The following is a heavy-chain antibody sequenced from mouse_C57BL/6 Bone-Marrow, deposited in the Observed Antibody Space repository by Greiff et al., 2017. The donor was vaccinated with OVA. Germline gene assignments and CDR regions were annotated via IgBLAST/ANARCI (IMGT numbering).Heavy chain of an antibody. CDR1: GYTFTSYT. CDR3: ARETGTYFDY. D-gene: IGHD4-1*01. CDR2: INPSSGYT. J-gene: IGHJ2*01. V-gene: IGHV1-4*01. Sequence: QVQLQQSGAELARPGASVKMSCKASGYTFTSYTMHWVKQRPGQGLEWIGYINPSSGYTKYNQKFKDKATSTADKSSSTAYMQLSSLTSEDSAVYYCARETGTYFDYWGQGTTLTVSS.